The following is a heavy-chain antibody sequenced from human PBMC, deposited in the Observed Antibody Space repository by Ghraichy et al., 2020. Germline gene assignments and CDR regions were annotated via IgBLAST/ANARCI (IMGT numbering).Heavy chain of an antibody. CDR1: GFTVSSNY. V-gene: IGHV3-53*01. J-gene: IGHJ4*02. CDR3: ARVSEYSGYGADY. Sequence: GGSLRLSCAASGFTVSSNYMSWVRQAPGKGLEWVSVIYSGGSTYYADSVKGRFTISRDNSKNTLYLQMNSLRAEDTAVYYCARVSEYSGYGADYWGQGTLVTVSS. CDR2: IYSGGST. D-gene: IGHD5-12*01.